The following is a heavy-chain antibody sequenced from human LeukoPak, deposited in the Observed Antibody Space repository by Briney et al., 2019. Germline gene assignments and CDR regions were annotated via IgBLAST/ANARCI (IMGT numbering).Heavy chain of an antibody. D-gene: IGHD4-17*01. CDR3: ARDYSTVTTFFDY. CDR1: GVSIITSNSY. Sequence: LSLTCSGSGVSIITSNSYWGWIRQPPGKGLQWVSYITGGSTTIYYADSVKVRFTISRDNAKNSLYLQMNSLRAEDTAVYYCARDYSTVTTFFDYWGQGTLVTVSS. CDR2: ITGGSTTI. V-gene: IGHV3-11*04. J-gene: IGHJ4*02.